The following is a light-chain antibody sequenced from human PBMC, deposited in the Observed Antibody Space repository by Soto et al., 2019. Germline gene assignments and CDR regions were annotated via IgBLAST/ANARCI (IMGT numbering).Light chain of an antibody. CDR1: STNIGAGYD. CDR3: QSYDSSLSEWV. Sequence: QLVLTQAPSVSGAPGQRVTISCTGSSTNIGAGYDVHWYAQLPGTAPKLLIYGNSNRPSGVPDRFSGSKSGTSASLAITGLQAEDEADYYCQSYDSSLSEWVFGGGTKLTVL. V-gene: IGLV1-40*01. CDR2: GNS. J-gene: IGLJ3*02.